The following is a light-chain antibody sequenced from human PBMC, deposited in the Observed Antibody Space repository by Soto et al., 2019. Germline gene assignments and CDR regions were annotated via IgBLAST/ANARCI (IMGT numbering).Light chain of an antibody. CDR1: SSDIGAYNS. V-gene: IGLV2-14*03. CDR3: ASYTTARIRV. CDR2: DVS. J-gene: IGLJ2*01. Sequence: QSVLTQPASVSASPGQSITISCTGTSSDIGAYNSVSWYQQLPGKAPQLMIYDVSFRPSGISSRFSGSKSGNTASLTISGLRPDEDADYYCASYTTARIRVFGGGTKLTVL.